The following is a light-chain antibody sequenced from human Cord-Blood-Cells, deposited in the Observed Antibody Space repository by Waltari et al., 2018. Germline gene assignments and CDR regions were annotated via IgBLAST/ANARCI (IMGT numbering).Light chain of an antibody. CDR1: QSISSY. J-gene: IGKJ4*01. Sequence: DIQMTQSPSSLSTSVGDRVTITCRASQSISSYLNWYQQKPGKAPKLLIYAASSLQSWGPSRFSGSGSGTDFTLTISSLQPEDFATYYCQQSYSTPITFGGGTKVEIK. V-gene: IGKV1-39*01. CDR3: QQSYSTPIT. CDR2: AAS.